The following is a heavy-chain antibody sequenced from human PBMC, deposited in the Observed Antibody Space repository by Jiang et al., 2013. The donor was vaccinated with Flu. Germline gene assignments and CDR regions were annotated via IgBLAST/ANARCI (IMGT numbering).Heavy chain of an antibody. Sequence: LLKPSETLSLTCAVYGGSFSGYYWSWIRQPPGKGLEWIGEINHSGSTNYNPSLKSRVTISVDTSKNQFSLKLSSVTAADTAVYYCARGLSRTAGGNNCGGDCDGDIWGQGTMVTVSS. CDR1: GGSFSGYY. CDR2: INHSGST. V-gene: IGHV4-34*01. CDR3: ARGLSRTAGGNNCGGDCDGDI. J-gene: IGHJ3*02. D-gene: IGHD2-21*02.